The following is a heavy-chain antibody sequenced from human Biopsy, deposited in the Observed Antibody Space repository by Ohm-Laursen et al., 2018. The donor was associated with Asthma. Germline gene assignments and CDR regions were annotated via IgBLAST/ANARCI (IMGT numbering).Heavy chain of an antibody. J-gene: IGHJ3*02. V-gene: IGHV3-33*01. CDR1: GFTFSKYG. CDR2: IWNDGNKN. Sequence: SLRLSCAASGFTFSKYGMHWVRQAPGKGLEWVALIWNDGNKNYYADYVKGRFTISRDNAKNSLYLQMNSLRAEETAVYYCARARESSSWASAFDIWGQGTKVTVSS. CDR3: ARARESSSWASAFDI. D-gene: IGHD6-6*01.